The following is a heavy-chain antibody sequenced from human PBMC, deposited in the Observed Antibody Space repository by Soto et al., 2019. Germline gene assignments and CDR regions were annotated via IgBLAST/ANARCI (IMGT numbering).Heavy chain of an antibody. CDR1: GYTFTSYF. CDR3: ARQNYYSGMDV. V-gene: IGHV1-18*01. CDR2: ISAYNGNT. Sequence: QVQLVQSGAEVKKPGASVKVSCNASGYTFTSYFITWVRQAPGQGLECMGWISAYNGNTNYAQMLQGRVTMTTDTSTATAYMEMRSLRSDDTAVYYCARQNYYSGMDVWGQGTTVTVSS. J-gene: IGHJ6*02.